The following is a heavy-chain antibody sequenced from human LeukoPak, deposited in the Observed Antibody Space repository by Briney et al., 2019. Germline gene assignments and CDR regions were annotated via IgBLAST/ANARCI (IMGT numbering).Heavy chain of an antibody. J-gene: IGHJ4*02. Sequence: GGSLRLSCAASGFTISSYWMSWVRQAPGKGLEWVANIKQDGSEKYYVDSVNGRFTISRDNAKNSLYLQMNSLRAEDTAVYYRGRCGSYEYFDYWGQGTLVTVSS. CDR2: IKQDGSEK. CDR1: GFTISSYW. D-gene: IGHD1-26*01. CDR3: GRCGSYEYFDY. V-gene: IGHV3-7*01.